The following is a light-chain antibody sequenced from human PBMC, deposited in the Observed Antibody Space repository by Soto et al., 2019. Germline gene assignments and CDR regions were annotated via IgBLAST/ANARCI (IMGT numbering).Light chain of an antibody. Sequence: ESVLTQSQGTLSVSPGERVTLSCRASQTFGRTYLAWYQQKPGQSPRLLIYDASSRATGIPDRFSGSGSGTDFTLTINRLEPEDYAVYHGQQFCTSPLYTFGQGTKVEIK. CDR2: DAS. CDR1: QTFGRTY. CDR3: QQFCTSPLYT. V-gene: IGKV3-20*01. J-gene: IGKJ2*01.